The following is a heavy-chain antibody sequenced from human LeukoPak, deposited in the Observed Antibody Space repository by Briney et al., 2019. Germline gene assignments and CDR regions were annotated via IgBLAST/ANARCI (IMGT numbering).Heavy chain of an antibody. D-gene: IGHD3-9*01. CDR2: ISYDGSNK. Sequence: GGSLRLSCAASGFTFNNYAMHWVRQAPGKGLEWVAIISYDGSNKYYADSVKGRFTISRDNSKNTLFLQMNSLRAEDTAVYYCARDREYYDILTGYKVSHYFDYWGQGTLVTVSS. V-gene: IGHV3-30*04. CDR1: GFTFNNYA. J-gene: IGHJ4*02. CDR3: ARDREYYDILTGYKVSHYFDY.